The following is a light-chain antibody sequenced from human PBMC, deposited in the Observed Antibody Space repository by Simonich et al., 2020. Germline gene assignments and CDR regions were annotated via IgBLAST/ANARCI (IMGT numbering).Light chain of an antibody. CDR2: GAA. Sequence: EIVMTQSPATLSVSPGERATLYCRASQSVSSNLAWYQQKPGQAHRLLIYGAATRATGIPARFSGSRSGTEFTLTISSMQSEDFATYYCQQFNSYPITFGPGTKVDIK. CDR3: QQFNSYPIT. V-gene: IGKV3-15*01. J-gene: IGKJ3*01. CDR1: QSVSSN.